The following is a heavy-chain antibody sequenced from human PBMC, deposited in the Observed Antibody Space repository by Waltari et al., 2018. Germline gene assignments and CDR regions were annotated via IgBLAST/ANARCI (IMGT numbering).Heavy chain of an antibody. CDR1: GLPFSTVW. CDR3: VKMNQMGAFDY. V-gene: IGHV3-15*01. CDR2: IKINTGGGTT. D-gene: IGHD2-8*01. Sequence: EVRLVESGGGLVKPGESLRISCAASGLPFSTVWMTWVRQAPGKGLEWVGLIKINTGGGTTYYAAPGKGRFNILRDDSKNTLYLQMDSLKTEDTAVYYCVKMNQMGAFDYWGQGTLVTVSS. J-gene: IGHJ4*02.